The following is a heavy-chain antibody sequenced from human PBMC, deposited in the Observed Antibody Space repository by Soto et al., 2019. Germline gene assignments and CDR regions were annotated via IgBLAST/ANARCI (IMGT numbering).Heavy chain of an antibody. V-gene: IGHV3-23*01. CDR1: GFTFSSYA. CDR3: AKSGFSSSATYDYHGMDV. J-gene: IGHJ6*02. Sequence: EAQFLESGGGLVQPGGSLRLPCAASGFTFSSYAMSWVRQAPGKGLEWVSGISGRGGSTYYADSVKGRFTIFSDTTKNKLYLQMKSLRVEDTAVYYCAKSGFSSSATYDYHGMDVWVQGTTATVSS. D-gene: IGHD6-6*01. CDR2: ISGRGGST.